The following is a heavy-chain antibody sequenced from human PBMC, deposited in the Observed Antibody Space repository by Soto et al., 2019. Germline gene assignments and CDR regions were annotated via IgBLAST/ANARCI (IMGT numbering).Heavy chain of an antibody. J-gene: IGHJ6*02. V-gene: IGHV1-3*01. CDR1: EYTFTSYT. CDR3: ARWGFENYDILTGYYTAYYGMDV. CDR2: INGGNGNT. Sequence: ASVKVSCKASEYTFTSYTMHWVRQAPGQRLEWMGWINGGNGNTKYSQKFQGRVTITRDTSASTAYMGLSSLRSEDTAVYYCARWGFENYDILTGYYTAYYGMDVWGQGTTVTVSS. D-gene: IGHD3-9*01.